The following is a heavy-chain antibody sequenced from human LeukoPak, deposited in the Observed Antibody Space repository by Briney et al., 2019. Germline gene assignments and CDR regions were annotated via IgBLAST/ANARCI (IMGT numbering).Heavy chain of an antibody. J-gene: IGHJ4*02. CDR1: GGSISSYY. V-gene: IGHV3-15*01. CDR2: IKSKTDGGTT. CDR3: TTDELGSTS. D-gene: IGHD2-2*01. Sequence: ETLSLTCTVSGGSISSYYWSWIRQPPGKGLEWVGRIKSKTDGGTTDYAAPVKGRFTISRDDSKNTLYLQMNSLKTEDTAVYYCTTDELGSTSWGQGTLVTVSS.